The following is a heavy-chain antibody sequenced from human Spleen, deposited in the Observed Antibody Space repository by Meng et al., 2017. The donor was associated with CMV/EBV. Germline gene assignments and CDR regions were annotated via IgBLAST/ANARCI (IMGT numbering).Heavy chain of an antibody. J-gene: IGHJ6*02. Sequence: SETLSLTCTVSGGSISSGNQYWSWIRQHPEKGLEWIGYMYHSGSTYYNPSLKSRVTISADTSKNQFSLKLNSVTAADTAVYYCARGVLRWGGLDVWGQGTTVTVSS. CDR2: MYHSGST. V-gene: IGHV4-31*03. CDR3: ARGVLRWGGLDV. D-gene: IGHD4-23*01. CDR1: GGSISSGNQY.